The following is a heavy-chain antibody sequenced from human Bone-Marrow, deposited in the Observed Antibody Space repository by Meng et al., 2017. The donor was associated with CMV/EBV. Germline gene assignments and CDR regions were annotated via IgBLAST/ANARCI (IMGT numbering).Heavy chain of an antibody. J-gene: IGHJ6*02. V-gene: IGHV3-48*03. CDR1: GFTFSSYE. D-gene: IGHD2-2*01. CDR2: ISSSGSTI. Sequence: GGSLRLSCAASGFTFSSYEMNWVRQAPGKGLEWVSYISSSGSTIYYADSVKGRFTISGDNAKNSLYLQMNSLRAEDTAVYYCAKSTRRYYYGMDVWGQGTTVSVSS. CDR3: AKSTRRYYYGMDV.